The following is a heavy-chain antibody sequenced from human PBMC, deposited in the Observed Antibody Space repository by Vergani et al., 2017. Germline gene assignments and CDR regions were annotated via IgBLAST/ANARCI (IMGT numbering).Heavy chain of an antibody. CDR3: ARDGDYGDYGGFDY. V-gene: IGHV4-59*01. D-gene: IGHD4-17*01. Sequence: QVQLQESGPGLVKPSETLSLTCTVSGGSISSYYWSWIRQPPGKGLEWIGYIYYSGSTNYHPSLKSRVTISVDTSKNQFSLKLSSVTAADTAVYYCARDGDYGDYGGFDYWGQGTLVTVSS. J-gene: IGHJ4*02. CDR1: GGSISSYY. CDR2: IYYSGST.